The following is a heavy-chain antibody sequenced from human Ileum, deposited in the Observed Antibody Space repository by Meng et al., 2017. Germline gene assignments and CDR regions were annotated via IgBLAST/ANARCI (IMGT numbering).Heavy chain of an antibody. V-gene: IGHV4-4*02. Sequence: QVQEWGQGMGEPAGTLARTGRGSGGTRSSSFDWSRVRKSAGKGLEWNGKIYLAGSPNYNPSLESRVTISVDKSKNQFSLRLTSVTAADTAIFYCVRQGGKYIDSWGQGTLVTVSS. J-gene: IGHJ4*02. CDR2: IYLAGSP. D-gene: IGHD2-15*01. CDR3: VRQGGKYIDS. CDR1: GGTRSSSFD.